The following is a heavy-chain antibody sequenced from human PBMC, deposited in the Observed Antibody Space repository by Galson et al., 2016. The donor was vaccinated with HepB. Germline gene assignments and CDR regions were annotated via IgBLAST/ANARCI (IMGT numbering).Heavy chain of an antibody. CDR3: ARALYGAAAGIDP. CDR1: GGSFSVYD. J-gene: IGHJ5*02. D-gene: IGHD4-17*01. Sequence: ETLSLTCAVHGGSFSVYDWSWIRQPPGKGLQWIGDINHSGSTKYNPSLKSRVTMSVDTSKNQFSLKLSTLTAADTAVYYCARALYGAAAGIDPWGQGTLVTVSS. CDR2: INHSGST. V-gene: IGHV4-34*01.